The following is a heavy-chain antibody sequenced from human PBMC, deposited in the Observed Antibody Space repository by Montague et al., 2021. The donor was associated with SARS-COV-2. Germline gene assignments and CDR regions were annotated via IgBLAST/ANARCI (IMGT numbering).Heavy chain of an antibody. D-gene: IGHD3-22*01. CDR3: ARDSDYYDSSAGYYYGMDV. CDR2: IYYSGST. J-gene: IGHJ6*02. Sequence: SETLSLTCTVSGGSISSNYWNWIRQPPEGGLEWIGYIYYSGSTNYSPSLKSRVTISVDTSKNQFSLKLSSVTAADTAVYYCARDSDYYDSSAGYYYGMDVWGQGTTVTVSS. CDR1: GGSISSNY. V-gene: IGHV4-59*01.